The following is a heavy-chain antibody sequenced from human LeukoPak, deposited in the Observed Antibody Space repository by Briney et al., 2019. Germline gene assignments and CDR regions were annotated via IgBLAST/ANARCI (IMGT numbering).Heavy chain of an antibody. D-gene: IGHD6-13*01. V-gene: IGHV3-74*01. CDR2: ITSDGSST. CDR1: GFTFSSYW. CDR3: ARLMSVAAAWFDP. Sequence: PGGSLRLSCAASGFTFSSYWMHWVRQAPGEGLVCVSRITSDGSSTTYADSVKGRFTISRDNAKNTLYLQMNSLRAEDTAVYYCARLMSVAAAWFDPWGQGTLVTVSS. J-gene: IGHJ5*02.